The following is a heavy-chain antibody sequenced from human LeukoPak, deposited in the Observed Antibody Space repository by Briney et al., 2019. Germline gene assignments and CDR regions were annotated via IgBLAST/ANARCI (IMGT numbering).Heavy chain of an antibody. CDR1: GGSISSYY. CDR3: ARDSSSSGFHWFDP. J-gene: IGHJ5*02. Sequence: PSETLSLTCTVSGGSISSYYWSWIRQHPGKGLEWIGYIYYSGSTYYNPSLKSRVTISVDTSKNQFSLKLSSVTAADTAVYYCARDSSSSGFHWFDPWGQGTLVTVSS. D-gene: IGHD6-6*01. CDR2: IYYSGST. V-gene: IGHV4-59*06.